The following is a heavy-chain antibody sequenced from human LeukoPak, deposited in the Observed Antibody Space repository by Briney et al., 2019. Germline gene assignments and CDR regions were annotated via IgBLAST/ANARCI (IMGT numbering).Heavy chain of an antibody. J-gene: IGHJ4*02. CDR3: ARVQKYGYSYGHHRAFDY. V-gene: IGHV4-34*01. CDR1: GGSFSGYY. CDR2: INHSGST. D-gene: IGHD5-18*01. Sequence: SETLSLTCAVYGGSFSGYYWSWIRQPPGKGLEWIGEINHSGSTNYNPSLKSRVTISVDTCKNQFSLKLSSVTAADTAVYYCARVQKYGYSYGHHRAFDYWGQGTLVTVSS.